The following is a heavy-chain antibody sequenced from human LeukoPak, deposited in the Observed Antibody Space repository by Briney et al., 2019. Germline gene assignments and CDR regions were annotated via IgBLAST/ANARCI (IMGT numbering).Heavy chain of an antibody. J-gene: IGHJ4*02. CDR1: GGSISSSSAY. Sequence: FETLPLTCTVSGGSISSSSAYWGCIRQPPGKGLEWIGSIYYSKNTYYNPSLKSRVTISADTSKNQFSLTLGSVSATDTAVYYCVSPRGFSHGYFDYWGRGTLDTVSS. CDR2: IYYSKNT. V-gene: IGHV4-39*01. D-gene: IGHD5-18*01. CDR3: VSPRGFSHGYFDY.